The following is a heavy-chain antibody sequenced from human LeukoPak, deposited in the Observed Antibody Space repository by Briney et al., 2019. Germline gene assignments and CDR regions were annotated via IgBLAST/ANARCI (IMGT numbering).Heavy chain of an antibody. D-gene: IGHD5-12*01. CDR3: VSGLNFAFDV. J-gene: IGHJ6*04. CDR1: GFTFSSYS. CDR2: ISSSGRSI. Sequence: GGSLRLSCAASGFTFSSYSMNWVRQTPGKGLEWISYISSSGRSIYYAESVRGRLAISRDNARSSLSLQMAGLTAEDTAVYYCVSGLNFAFDVWGNGTTVTVSS. V-gene: IGHV3-48*01.